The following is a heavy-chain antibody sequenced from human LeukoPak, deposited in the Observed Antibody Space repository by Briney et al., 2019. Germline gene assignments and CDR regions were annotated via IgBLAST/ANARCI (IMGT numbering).Heavy chain of an antibody. CDR2: INPEGSDK. Sequence: GGSLRLSCVASGFTFSSHWMTWVRQAPGKGLEWVGNINPEGSDKFYVDSVKGRFTMSRDNARNSLYLQLGILRAEDTAVYYCARLKGSTSVFDYWGQGTLVTV. CDR1: GFTFSSHW. V-gene: IGHV3-7*03. J-gene: IGHJ4*02. D-gene: IGHD2-2*01. CDR3: ARLKGSTSVFDY.